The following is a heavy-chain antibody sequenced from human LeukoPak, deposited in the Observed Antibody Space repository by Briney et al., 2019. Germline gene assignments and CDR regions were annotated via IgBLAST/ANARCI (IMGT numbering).Heavy chain of an antibody. CDR1: GFTFSSYS. J-gene: IGHJ2*01. Sequence: PGGSLRLSCAASGFTFSSYSMNWVRQAPGKGLQWVSAISGSGGATYYADSAKGRFTISRDNSKNTLYLQMNSLRAEDTAVYYCAKRGEGCTNTRCHDWYFDLWGRGTLVTVSS. V-gene: IGHV3-23*01. CDR2: ISGSGGAT. D-gene: IGHD2-2*01. CDR3: AKRGEGCTNTRCHDWYFDL.